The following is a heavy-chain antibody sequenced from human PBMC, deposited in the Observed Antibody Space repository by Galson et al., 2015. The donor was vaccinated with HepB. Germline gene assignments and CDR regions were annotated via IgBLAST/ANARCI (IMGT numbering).Heavy chain of an antibody. CDR3: ARGYSYAAGYFYMDV. Sequence: ETLSLNCTVSGGSISPYYWSWIRQPPGKGLEWIGHIYYSGSTKYNPSLKTRVTVSVDTSKNQISLRLTSVTAADKAVYYCARGYSYAAGYFYMDVWGKGTTVTVSS. CDR2: IYYSGST. V-gene: IGHV4-59*01. J-gene: IGHJ6*03. D-gene: IGHD5-18*01. CDR1: GGSISPYY.